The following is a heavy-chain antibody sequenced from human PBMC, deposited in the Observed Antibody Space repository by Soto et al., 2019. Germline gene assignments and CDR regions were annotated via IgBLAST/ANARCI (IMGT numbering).Heavy chain of an antibody. CDR3: ARDSAWFGEPTTGSDAFDI. CDR2: ISAYNGNT. D-gene: IGHD3-10*01. V-gene: IGHV1-18*01. Sequence: ASVKVSCKASGYTFTSYGISWVRQAPGQGLEWMGWISAYNGNTKYSQKLQGRVTMTTDTSTSTAYMELRSLRSDDTAVYYCARDSAWFGEPTTGSDAFDIWGQGTMVTVSS. J-gene: IGHJ3*02. CDR1: GYTFTSYG.